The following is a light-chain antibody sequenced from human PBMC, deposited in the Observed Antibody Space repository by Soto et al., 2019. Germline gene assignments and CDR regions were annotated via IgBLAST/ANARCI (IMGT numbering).Light chain of an antibody. Sequence: QPVLTQPPSASASLGASVTLTCTLSSGYSNYKVDWYQQRPGKGPRFVMRVGTGGIVGSKGDGIPDRFSVLGSGLNRYLTIKNIQEEDESDYHCGADHGSGSNFVSVVFGGGTKATVL. CDR3: GADHGSGSNFVSVV. V-gene: IGLV9-49*01. CDR2: VGTGGIVG. CDR1: SGYSNYK. J-gene: IGLJ2*01.